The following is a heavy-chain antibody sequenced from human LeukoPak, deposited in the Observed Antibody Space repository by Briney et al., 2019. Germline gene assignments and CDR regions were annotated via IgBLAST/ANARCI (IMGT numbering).Heavy chain of an antibody. CDR3: ARDGWFGELDKDHFDY. CDR1: GFTFSDYH. J-gene: IGHJ4*02. Sequence: PGGSLRLSCAASGFTFSDYHMSWIRQAPGKGLEWVSYISLSSTYTNYADSVKGRFTISRDNAKNLLYLQMNGLRAEDTAVYYCARDGWFGELDKDHFDYWGQGTLVTVSS. D-gene: IGHD3-10*01. CDR2: ISLSSTYT. V-gene: IGHV3-11*06.